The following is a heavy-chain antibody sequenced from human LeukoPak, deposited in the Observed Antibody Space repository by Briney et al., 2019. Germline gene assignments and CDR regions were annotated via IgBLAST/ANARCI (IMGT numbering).Heavy chain of an antibody. CDR3: AKAPVTSCRGAFCYPFDY. Sequence: GGTLRLSCAASGFTFSSYGMSWVRQAPGKGLEWVSTISGRRDSTSYAASVRGRFTISRDTSRSTLYLQMNSLRAEDAAVYYCAKAPVTSCRGAFCYPFDYWGQGTLVTVSS. J-gene: IGHJ4*02. V-gene: IGHV3-23*01. CDR2: ISGRRDST. D-gene: IGHD2-15*01. CDR1: GFTFSSYG.